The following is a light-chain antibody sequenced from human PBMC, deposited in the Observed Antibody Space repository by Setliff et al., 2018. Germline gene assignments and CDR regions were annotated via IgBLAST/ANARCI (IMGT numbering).Light chain of an antibody. CDR2: DVT. CDR3: SSFTTTKTLFV. J-gene: IGLJ1*01. CDR1: STDVGAYNY. V-gene: IGLV2-14*03. Sequence: QSVLTQTASVSWSPGQSITISCTGTSTDVGAYNYVSWYQQHPGKAPKLLIYDVTSRPSGVSDRFSGSKSGDTASLTISGLQAEDEADYYCSSFTTTKTLFVFGTGTKGTVL.